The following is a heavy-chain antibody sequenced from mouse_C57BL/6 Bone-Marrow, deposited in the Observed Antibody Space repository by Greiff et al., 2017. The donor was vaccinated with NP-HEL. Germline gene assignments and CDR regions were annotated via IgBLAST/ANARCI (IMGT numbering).Heavy chain of an antibody. Sequence: VQLQQPGAELVKPGASVKLSCKASGYTFTSYWMHWVKQRPGQGLEWIGMIHPNSGSTNYNEKFKSKATLTVDKSYSTAYMQLSSLTSEDSAVYYCARARYPPSWYFDVWGTGTTVTVSS. CDR1: GYTFTSYW. CDR3: ARARYPPSWYFDV. J-gene: IGHJ1*03. CDR2: IHPNSGST. D-gene: IGHD2-12*01. V-gene: IGHV1-64*01.